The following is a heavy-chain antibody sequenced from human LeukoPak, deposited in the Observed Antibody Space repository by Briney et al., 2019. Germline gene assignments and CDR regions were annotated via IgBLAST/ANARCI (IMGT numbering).Heavy chain of an antibody. CDR3: ARAGANDYGDYFNWFDP. D-gene: IGHD4-17*01. CDR1: GFTFSSYS. CDR2: ISTSSSYI. V-gene: IGHV3-21*01. J-gene: IGHJ5*02. Sequence: PGGSLRLSCTASGFTFSSYSMNWVRQAPGKGLEWVSSISTSSSYIYYADSVKGRFTISRDNAKNSLYLQMNSLRAEDAAVYYCARAGANDYGDYFNWFDPWGQGTLVTVSS.